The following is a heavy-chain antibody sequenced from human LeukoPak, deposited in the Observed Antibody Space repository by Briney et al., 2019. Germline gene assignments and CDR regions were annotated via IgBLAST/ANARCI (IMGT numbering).Heavy chain of an antibody. J-gene: IGHJ4*02. CDR3: TSLRGGITMVRGVMD. D-gene: IGHD3-10*01. Sequence: GGSLRLSCAASGFTFSGSAMHWVRQASGKGLEWVGRIRSKANSYATAYAASVKGRFTISRDESKNTANQQMNSQNTEDSDVYYCTSLRGGITMVRGVMDWGQGTMVTVSS. CDR2: IRSKANSYAT. CDR1: GFTFSGSA. V-gene: IGHV3-73*01.